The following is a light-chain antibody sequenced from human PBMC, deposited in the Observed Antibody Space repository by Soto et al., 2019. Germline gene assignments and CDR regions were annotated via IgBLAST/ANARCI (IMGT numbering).Light chain of an antibody. J-gene: IGKJ4*01. Sequence: DIQMTQSPSTLSASVGDRVTITCRASQSVKTSLAWYQQKSGKAPNLLIYDASNLQSGVPSRFSGSGSGTEFTLTITNLQPDDIATYYCQKYNSAPLTFGGGTKVDIK. CDR3: QKYNSAPLT. CDR2: DAS. V-gene: IGKV1-5*01. CDR1: QSVKTS.